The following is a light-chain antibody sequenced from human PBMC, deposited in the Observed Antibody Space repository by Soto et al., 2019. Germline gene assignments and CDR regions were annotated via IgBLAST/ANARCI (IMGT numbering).Light chain of an antibody. CDR3: QHYNNCPPGWT. Sequence: EIVMTRSPVTLSVSPGGTATLSCRASQSINSNLAWYQHRPGQAPRLVIYSSSTRATGIPARFSGSGSGTAFTLTISSLQSEDFAIDYCQHYNNCPPGWTFGQGPKVEI. CDR2: SSS. CDR1: QSINSN. J-gene: IGKJ1*01. V-gene: IGKV3-15*01.